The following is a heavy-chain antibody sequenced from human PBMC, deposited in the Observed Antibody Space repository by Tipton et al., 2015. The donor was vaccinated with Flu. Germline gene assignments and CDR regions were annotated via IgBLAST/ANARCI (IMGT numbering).Heavy chain of an antibody. Sequence: GLVKPSETLSLTCAVYGGTFSGYYWTWIRQPPGKRLEWIGEINDSGSANYNPSLKSQVTMSVDTSKNQFSLKVFSVTAADTAVYYCARRDYSNYVSDPKSLFDPWGQGILVTVSS. CDR1: GGTFSGYY. D-gene: IGHD4-11*01. V-gene: IGHV4-34*01. J-gene: IGHJ5*02. CDR2: INDSGSA. CDR3: ARRDYSNYVSDPKSLFDP.